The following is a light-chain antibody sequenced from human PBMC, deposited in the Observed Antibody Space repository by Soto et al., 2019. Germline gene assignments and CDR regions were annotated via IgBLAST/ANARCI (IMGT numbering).Light chain of an antibody. Sequence: DIVLTQSPGTLSLSPGERATLSCRASQSVKNNYLAWYQQKPGQAPRLLIYGASSRATGIQDRFSGSGSGTDFTLTIARLEPEDFAVYYCQQYGTLPRTFGQGTKVEIK. J-gene: IGKJ1*01. CDR2: GAS. CDR3: QQYGTLPRT. CDR1: QSVKNNY. V-gene: IGKV3-20*01.